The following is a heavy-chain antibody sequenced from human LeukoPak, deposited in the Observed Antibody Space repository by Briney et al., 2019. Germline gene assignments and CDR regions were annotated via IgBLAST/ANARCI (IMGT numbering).Heavy chain of an antibody. CDR1: GFTFDDYA. CDR2: ISWNSGSI. Sequence: GGSLRLSCAASGFTFDDYAMHWVRQAPGKGLEWVSGISWNSGSIGYADSVKGRFTISRDNAKNSLYLQMNSLRAEDTALYYCAKAKLPANLDYFDYWGQGTLVTVSS. J-gene: IGHJ4*02. CDR3: AKAKLPANLDYFDY. V-gene: IGHV3-9*01. D-gene: IGHD2-15*01.